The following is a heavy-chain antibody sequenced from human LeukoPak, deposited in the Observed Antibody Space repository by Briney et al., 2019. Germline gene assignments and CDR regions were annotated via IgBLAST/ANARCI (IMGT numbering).Heavy chain of an antibody. V-gene: IGHV1-69*05. Sequence: GASVKVSCKASGGTFSSYAISWVRQAPGQGLEWMGGIIPIFGTANYAQKFQGRVTITTDESTSTAYMELSSLRSEDTAVYYCARGLYGDPDKYTFDYRGQGTLVTVSS. CDR3: ARGLYGDPDKYTFDY. CDR1: GGTFSSYA. D-gene: IGHD4-17*01. J-gene: IGHJ4*02. CDR2: IIPIFGTA.